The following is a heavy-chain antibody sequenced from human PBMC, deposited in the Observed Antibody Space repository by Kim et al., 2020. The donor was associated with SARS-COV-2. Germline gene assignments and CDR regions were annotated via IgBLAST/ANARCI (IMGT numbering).Heavy chain of an antibody. D-gene: IGHD2-8*01. CDR3: ARFFGRYCTNGVCAALGY. CDR1: GYSFTSYW. Sequence: GESLKISCKGSGYSFTSYWISWVRQMPGKGLEWMGRIDPSDSYTNYSPSFQGHVTISADKSISTAYLQWSSLKASDTAMYYCARFFGRYCTNGVCAALGYWGQGTLVTVSS. V-gene: IGHV5-10-1*01. CDR2: IDPSDSYT. J-gene: IGHJ4*02.